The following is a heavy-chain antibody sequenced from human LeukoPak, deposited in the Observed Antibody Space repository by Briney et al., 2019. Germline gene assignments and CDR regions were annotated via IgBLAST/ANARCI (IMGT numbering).Heavy chain of an antibody. Sequence: ASVKVSCKASGYTFTSYDIDWVRQATGQGLEWMGWINPNSGGTNYAQKFQGRVTMTRDTSISTAYMELSRLRSDDTAVYYCAKDRPNSSSSSLAFYPIGHYYMDVWGKGTTVTVSS. CDR2: INPNSGGT. D-gene: IGHD6-6*01. V-gene: IGHV1-2*02. CDR3: AKDRPNSSSSSLAFYPIGHYYMDV. CDR1: GYTFTSYD. J-gene: IGHJ6*03.